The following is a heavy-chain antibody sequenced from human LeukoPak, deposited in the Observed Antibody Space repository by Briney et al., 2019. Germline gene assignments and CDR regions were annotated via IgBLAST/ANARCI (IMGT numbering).Heavy chain of an antibody. CDR3: ARGVLIVGAATLLLDY. Sequence: PGGPLRLSCAASWFTVSSYYMSWLRQAPEKGLEWVSVNFSGGSTYYADSVKGRFTISRDNSKNTLHLQMNSLRAEDTAVYFCARGVLIVGAATLLLDYWGGGTVDSVSS. V-gene: IGHV3-53*01. D-gene: IGHD1-26*01. CDR2: NFSGGST. J-gene: IGHJ4*02. CDR1: WFTVSSYY.